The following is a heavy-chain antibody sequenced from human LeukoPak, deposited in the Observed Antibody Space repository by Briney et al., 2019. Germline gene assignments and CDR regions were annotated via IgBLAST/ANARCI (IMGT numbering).Heavy chain of an antibody. CDR3: ARVRYNY. V-gene: IGHV3-48*01. D-gene: IGHD1-14*01. Sequence: SGGSLRLSCAASGFTVSSTYMSWVRQAPGEGLEWVSYISSSSSTIYYADSVKGRFTTSRDNAKNSLYLQMNSLRAEDTAVYYCARVRYNYWGQGTLVTVSS. CDR1: GFTVSSTY. CDR2: ISSSSSTI. J-gene: IGHJ4*02.